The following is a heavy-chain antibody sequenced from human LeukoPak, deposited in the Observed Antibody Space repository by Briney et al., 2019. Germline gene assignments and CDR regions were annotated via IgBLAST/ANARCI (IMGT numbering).Heavy chain of an antibody. Sequence: SETLSLTCTVSGGSISSSSYYWGWIRQPPGKGLEWIGSIYYSGSTYYNPSLKSRVTISVDTSKNQFSLKLSSVTAADTAVYYCARTGFETYYYDSSGYWIGAYDYWGQGTLVTVSS. J-gene: IGHJ4*02. CDR3: ARTGFETYYYDSSGYWIGAYDY. D-gene: IGHD3-22*01. CDR2: IYYSGST. CDR1: GGSISSSSYY. V-gene: IGHV4-39*07.